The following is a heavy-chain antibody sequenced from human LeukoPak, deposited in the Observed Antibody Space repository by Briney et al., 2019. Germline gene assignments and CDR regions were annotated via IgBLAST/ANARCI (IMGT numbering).Heavy chain of an antibody. Sequence: SETLSLTCTVSGGSISSYYWSWIRQPPGKGLEWMGYIYYSGSTNYNPSLKSRVTISVDTSKNQFSLKLSSVTAADTAVYYCARDTYYYGSGSYRLDYWGQGTLVTVSS. CDR2: IYYSGST. V-gene: IGHV4-59*01. CDR1: GGSISSYY. D-gene: IGHD3-10*01. J-gene: IGHJ4*02. CDR3: ARDTYYYGSGSYRLDY.